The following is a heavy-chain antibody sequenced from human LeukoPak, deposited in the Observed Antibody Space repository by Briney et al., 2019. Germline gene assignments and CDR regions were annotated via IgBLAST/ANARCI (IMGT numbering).Heavy chain of an antibody. CDR2: INSGGDAF. CDR3: AELGITMIGGV. V-gene: IGHV3-48*03. CDR1: GFTFNNYA. D-gene: IGHD3-10*02. Sequence: GGSLRLSCAASGFTFNNYAMNWVRQAPGKGLEWLSYINSGGDAFYYADSVKGRFSISRDNAKNSLYLQMNSLRAEDTAVYYCAELGITMIGGVWGKGTTVTISS. J-gene: IGHJ6*04.